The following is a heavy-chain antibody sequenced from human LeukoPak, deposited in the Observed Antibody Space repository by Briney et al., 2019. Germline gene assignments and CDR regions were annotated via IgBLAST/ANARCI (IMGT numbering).Heavy chain of an antibody. Sequence: SQTLSLTCTVSGGSISSGSYYWSWIRQPAGKGLEWIGRIYTSGSTNYNPSLKSRVTISVDTSKNQFSLKLSSVTAADTAVYYCARGLYCGGDCYWVDYWGQGTLVTVSS. CDR3: ARGLYCGGDCYWVDY. V-gene: IGHV4-61*02. D-gene: IGHD2-21*02. CDR2: IYTSGST. J-gene: IGHJ4*02. CDR1: GGSISSGSYY.